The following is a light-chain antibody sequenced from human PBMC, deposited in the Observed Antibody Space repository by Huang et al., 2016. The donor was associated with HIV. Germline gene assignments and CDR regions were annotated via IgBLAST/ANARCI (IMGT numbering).Light chain of an antibody. Sequence: EIVMTQSPLSLPVTPGEPASVSCKSNQSLLHSNGYNYLNWYLQKPGQSPQLLVYLGTNRASGVTDRFRGSGSGIDFTLTINRLEAEDIGVYFCMQSLHTPPTFGQGTKVEV. J-gene: IGKJ1*01. CDR1: QSLLHSNGYNY. CDR2: LGT. V-gene: IGKV2-28*01. CDR3: MQSLHTPPT.